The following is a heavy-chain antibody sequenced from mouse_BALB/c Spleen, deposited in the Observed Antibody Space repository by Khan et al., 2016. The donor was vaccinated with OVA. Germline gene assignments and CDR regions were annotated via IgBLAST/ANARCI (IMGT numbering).Heavy chain of an antibody. CDR2: INPHIGET. CDR3: ARIYGSDFDY. Sequence: EVQLQESGPELVKPGASVKISCKASGYSFTGYFKNWVMQSHGKSLEWIGRINPHIGETFYNQKFKGKATLTVDESSSTAHMELRSLASEDSAVYYCARIYGSDFDYWGQGTTLTVSS. J-gene: IGHJ2*01. CDR1: GYSFTGYF. V-gene: IGHV1-20*02. D-gene: IGHD1-1*01.